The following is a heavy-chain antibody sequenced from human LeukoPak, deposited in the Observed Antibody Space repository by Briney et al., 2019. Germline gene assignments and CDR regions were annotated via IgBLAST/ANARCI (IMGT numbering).Heavy chain of an antibody. Sequence: GSLRLSCAASGFPFSTYWMSWVRQAPGKGLEWIGEINHSGSTNYNPSLKSRVTISVDTSKNQFSRKLSSVTAADTAVYYCARGRGPPPNRVTTRYYMDVWGKGTTVTVSS. D-gene: IGHD4-17*01. J-gene: IGHJ6*03. CDR2: INHSGST. CDR3: ARGRGPPPNRVTTRYYMDV. V-gene: IGHV4-34*01. CDR1: GFPFSTYW.